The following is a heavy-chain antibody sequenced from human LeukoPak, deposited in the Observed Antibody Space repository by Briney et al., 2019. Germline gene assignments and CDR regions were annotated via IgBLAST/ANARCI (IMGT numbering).Heavy chain of an antibody. Sequence: HPGGSLRLSCAASELTLSDNYMSWIRQAPGRGLEWVSFIYSGGSTYYADSVRGRFIISRDTSKNTLYLQMNSLGAEDTAIYYCARRAGSYSHSYDHWGQGTLVTVSS. CDR3: ARRAGSYSHSYDH. D-gene: IGHD2-15*01. CDR1: ELTLSDNY. V-gene: IGHV3-53*01. J-gene: IGHJ4*02. CDR2: IYSGGST.